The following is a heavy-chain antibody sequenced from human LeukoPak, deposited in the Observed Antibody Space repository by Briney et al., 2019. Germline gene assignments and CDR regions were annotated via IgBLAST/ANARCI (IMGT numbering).Heavy chain of an antibody. CDR3: ARDRLQLQS. CDR2: IYYTGNT. J-gene: IGHJ5*02. D-gene: IGHD1-1*01. CDR1: GGSISNYY. Sequence: PSETLSLTCTVSGGSISNYYWNWIRQPPGKGLEWIGYIYYTGNTNYNPSLKSRVTISVDTSKKQFSLKLSSVTAADTAVYYCARDRLQLQSWGQGTLVTVSS. V-gene: IGHV4-59*01.